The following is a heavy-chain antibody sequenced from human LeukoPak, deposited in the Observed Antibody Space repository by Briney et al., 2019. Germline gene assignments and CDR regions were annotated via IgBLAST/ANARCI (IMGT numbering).Heavy chain of an antibody. CDR3: ATDPGNYGSGSSQFDY. Sequence: GGSLRLSCAASGFTFSSYAMHWVRQAPGKGLEWVAVISYDGSNKYYADSVKGRFAISRDNSKNTLYLQMSSLRAEDTAVYYCATDPGNYGSGSSQFDYWGQGTLVTVSS. CDR2: ISYDGSNK. CDR1: GFTFSSYA. D-gene: IGHD3-10*01. V-gene: IGHV3-30*09. J-gene: IGHJ4*02.